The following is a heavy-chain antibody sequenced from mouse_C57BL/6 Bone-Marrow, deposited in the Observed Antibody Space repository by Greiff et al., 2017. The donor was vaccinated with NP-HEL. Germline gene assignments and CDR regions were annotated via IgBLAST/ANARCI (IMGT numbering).Heavy chain of an antibody. V-gene: IGHV1-54*01. Sequence: QVQLKQSGAELVRPGTSMKVSCKASGYAFTNYLIEWVKQRTGQGLEWIGVINPGSGGTNYNEKFKGKATLTADKSSSTAYMQLSILTSEDSAVYFCARGVIYYDYAWFAYWGQGTLVTVSA. CDR2: INPGSGGT. J-gene: IGHJ3*01. CDR1: GYAFTNYL. D-gene: IGHD2-4*01. CDR3: ARGVIYYDYAWFAY.